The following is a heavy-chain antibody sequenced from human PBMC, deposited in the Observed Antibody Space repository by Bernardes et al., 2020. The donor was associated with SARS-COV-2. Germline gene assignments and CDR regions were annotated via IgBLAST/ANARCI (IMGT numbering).Heavy chain of an antibody. D-gene: IGHD2-8*02. CDR1: GRSTNYYY. J-gene: IGHJ6*02. V-gene: IGHV4-59*08. Sequence: SEPLSLTCTVSGRSTNYYYWSWIRQPPGKGLEWIGYIYYSGTTNYNPSLKSRVTISIDTPKNQFSLTVTSVTAADTAVYYCARHARDCTGGVCKTYYYYAMDVWGQGTTVTVSS. CDR3: ARHARDCTGGVCKTYYYYAMDV. CDR2: IYYSGTT.